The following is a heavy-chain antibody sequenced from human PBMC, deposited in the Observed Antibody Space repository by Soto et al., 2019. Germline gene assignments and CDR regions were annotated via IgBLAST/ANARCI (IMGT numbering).Heavy chain of an antibody. CDR1: VYSSIIVYY. CDR2: MCHSGSA. J-gene: IGHJ4*02. V-gene: IGHV4-38-2*01. CDR3: ARANTPAY. D-gene: IGHD2-15*01. Sequence: SETLSLTCAVSVYSSIIVYYWGWIRQPPGKGREWSGSMCHSGSACCNPSRKRRVTISADTSKTPSSLTPSSVTPADPAVSYCARANTPAYWGQGT.